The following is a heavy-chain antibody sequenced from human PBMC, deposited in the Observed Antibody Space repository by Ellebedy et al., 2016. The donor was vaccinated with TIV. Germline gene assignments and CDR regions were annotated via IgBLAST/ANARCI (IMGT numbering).Heavy chain of an antibody. J-gene: IGHJ4*02. V-gene: IGHV4-39*07. Sequence: MPSETLSLTYTVSGASISNSDYYWGWIRQPPGRGLEWIASIYYGGTTYHNPSLKSRVTISVDTSKNQFSLNLSSVTAADTAVYYCATRWIFDYWGQGTLVTVSS. D-gene: IGHD2-2*03. CDR3: ATRWIFDY. CDR2: IYYGGTT. CDR1: GASISNSDYY.